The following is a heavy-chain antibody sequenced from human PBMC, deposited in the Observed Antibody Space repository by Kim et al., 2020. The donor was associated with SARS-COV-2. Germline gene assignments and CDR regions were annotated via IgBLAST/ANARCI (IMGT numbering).Heavy chain of an antibody. J-gene: IGHJ1*01. CDR1: GGSISSYY. CDR2: IYYSGST. D-gene: IGHD5-18*01. Sequence: SETLSLTCTVSGGSISSYYWSWIRQPPGKGLEWIGYIYYSGSTNYNPSLKSRVTISVDTSKNQFSLKLSSVTAADTAVYYCARLDKLWVIHHWGQGTLVTVSS. V-gene: IGHV4-59*08. CDR3: ARLDKLWVIHH.